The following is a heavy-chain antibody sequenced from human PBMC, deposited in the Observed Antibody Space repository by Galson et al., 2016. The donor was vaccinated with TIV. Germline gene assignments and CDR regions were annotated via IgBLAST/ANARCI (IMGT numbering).Heavy chain of an antibody. Sequence: LSLTCAVYGGSFSGYYWSWIRQPPEKGLEWIGEINHSGSSNYNPSLKSRVTISMDTSKNQFSLKLTSVTAADTAVYHCASGRGLSLWGQGTLVTVSA. J-gene: IGHJ4*02. D-gene: IGHD3-16*02. CDR1: GGSFSGYY. V-gene: IGHV4-34*01. CDR2: INHSGSS. CDR3: ASGRGLSL.